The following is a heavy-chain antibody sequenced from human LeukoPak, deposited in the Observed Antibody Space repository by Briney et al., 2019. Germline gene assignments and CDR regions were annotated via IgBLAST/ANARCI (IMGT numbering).Heavy chain of an antibody. CDR3: ARDRAQYGMDV. CDR2: ISSSGSTI. CDR1: GFTFSTYW. Sequence: PGGSLRLSCVVSGFTFSTYWMSWVRQAPGKGLEWVSYISSSGSTIYCADSVKGRFTISRDNAKNSLYLQMNSLRAEDTAVYYCARDRAQYGMDVWGQGTTVTVSS. J-gene: IGHJ6*02. V-gene: IGHV3-11*01.